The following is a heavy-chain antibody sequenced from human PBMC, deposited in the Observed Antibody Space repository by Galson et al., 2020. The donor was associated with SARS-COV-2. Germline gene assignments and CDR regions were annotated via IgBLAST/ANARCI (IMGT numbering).Heavy chain of an antibody. CDR2: IYYSGST. V-gene: IGHV4-31*03. D-gene: IGHD3-9*01. CDR3: ARDGGYDILTGYYNHYFDY. Sequence: ASETLSLTCTVSGGSISSGGYYWSWIRQHPGKGLEWIGYIYYSGSTYYNPSLKSRVTISVDTSKNQFSLKLSFVTAADTAVYYCARDGGYDILTGYYNHYFDYWGQGTLVTVAS. J-gene: IGHJ4*02. CDR1: GGSISSGGYY.